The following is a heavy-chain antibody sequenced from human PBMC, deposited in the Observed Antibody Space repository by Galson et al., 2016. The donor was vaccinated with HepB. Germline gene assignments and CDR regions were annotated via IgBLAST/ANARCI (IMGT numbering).Heavy chain of an antibody. V-gene: IGHV4-59*01. CDR2: IYYSGRT. CDR3: ARDDSGGWYGFHYGMDV. J-gene: IGHJ6*02. D-gene: IGHD6-19*01. CDR1: GASISGYY. Sequence: LSLTCTVSGASISGYYLRWIRQPPGTGLEWIGYIYYSGRTNYNPSLKSRVTISVDTSENQFSLKLSSVTAADTAVYYCARDDSGGWYGFHYGMDVWGQGTTVTVSS.